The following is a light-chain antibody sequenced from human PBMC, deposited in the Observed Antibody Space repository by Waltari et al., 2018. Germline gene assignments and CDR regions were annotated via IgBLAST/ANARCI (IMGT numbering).Light chain of an antibody. V-gene: IGKV2-40*01. CDR2: GGS. J-gene: IGKJ4*01. CDR3: VQAIAFPLT. Sequence: DVVMTQTPLSLPITPGEPASISCRSSQSLLHSDGNSYLHWYLQKPGQSPQLLIYGGSNRASGVPDRFSGSGSGTDFTLKINKVEAEDVGSYYCVQAIAFPLTFGGGTKVEIK. CDR1: QSLLHSDGNSY.